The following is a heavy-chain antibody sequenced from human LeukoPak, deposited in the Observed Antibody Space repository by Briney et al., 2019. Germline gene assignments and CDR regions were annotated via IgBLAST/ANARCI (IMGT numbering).Heavy chain of an antibody. Sequence: ASVKVSCKASGYIFTTYFIHWVRQAPGQGLEWMGIINPSGGSTSDAQKFQGRFTMTRDMSTSTVYVAMFGLRSEDTAVYYCARELSMEDPFTPKNHDSSFGDAFDIWGQGTMVTVSS. J-gene: IGHJ3*02. CDR1: GYIFTTYF. V-gene: IGHV1-46*01. CDR3: ARELSMEDPFTPKNHDSSFGDAFDI. CDR2: INPSGGST. D-gene: IGHD3-22*01.